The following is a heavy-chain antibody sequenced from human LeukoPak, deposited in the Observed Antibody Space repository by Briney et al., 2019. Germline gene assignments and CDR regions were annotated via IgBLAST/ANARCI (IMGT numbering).Heavy chain of an antibody. CDR3: AKAKVAAPTYYYYGLDV. D-gene: IGHD6-6*01. CDR1: AFTFVSYG. CDR2: ISYDGSNK. J-gene: IGHJ6*02. V-gene: IGHV3-30*18. Sequence: GGSPRLSCSASAFTFVSYGVDSVRQAPGKGLEWVAVISYDGSNKYYADSVKGRFTISRDNSKNTLYLQMNSLGAEDTAVDYCAKAKVAAPTYYYYGLDVWGQGTTVTVSS.